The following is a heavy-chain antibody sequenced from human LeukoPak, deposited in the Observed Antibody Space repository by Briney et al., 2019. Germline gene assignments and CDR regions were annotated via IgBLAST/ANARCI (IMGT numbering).Heavy chain of an antibody. CDR1: GSTVSVYT. V-gene: IGHV3-48*02. Sequence: PGGSLRLSCTVSGSTVSVYTMSSVRQAPGKGLEWLSFMTTSGNTIFYAESVKDRFTISRDNAKNSLYLQMNSLRDEDTAVYYMENGGGATEVTTHFEYWGQGTLVTVSS. CDR2: MTTSGNTI. J-gene: IGHJ4*02. CDR3: ENGGGATEVTTHFEY. D-gene: IGHD4-23*01.